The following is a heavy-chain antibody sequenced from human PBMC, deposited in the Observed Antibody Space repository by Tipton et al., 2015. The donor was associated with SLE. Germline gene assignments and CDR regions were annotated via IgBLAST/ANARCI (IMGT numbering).Heavy chain of an antibody. D-gene: IGHD6-6*01. Sequence: SLRLSCAASGFNFSRYGMHWVRQAPGKGLEWVTFIQYDGSDKNYADSVKGRFTISRDNSKNTLYVQMNSLRVEDTAVYYCAGLIADRAKGAFEIWGQGTMVTVSS. V-gene: IGHV3-30*02. J-gene: IGHJ3*02. CDR1: GFNFSRYG. CDR2: IQYDGSDK. CDR3: AGLIADRAKGAFEI.